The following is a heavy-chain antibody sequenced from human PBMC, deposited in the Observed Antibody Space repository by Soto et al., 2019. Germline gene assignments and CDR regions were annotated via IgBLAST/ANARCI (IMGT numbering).Heavy chain of an antibody. CDR3: ASYIEGGGGRGY. V-gene: IGHV4-59*01. CDR1: GGSITGYH. Sequence: QVQLQESGPGLVKPSETLSLTCTVSGGSITGYHWSWIRQPPGKGLEWIGYTPGSGITNYNPSLQSRVTISVDTSKNHFSLKLSSVTASDTAVYYCASYIEGGGGRGYWGQGHLLTVSS. D-gene: IGHD1-26*01. CDR2: TPGSGIT. J-gene: IGHJ4*02.